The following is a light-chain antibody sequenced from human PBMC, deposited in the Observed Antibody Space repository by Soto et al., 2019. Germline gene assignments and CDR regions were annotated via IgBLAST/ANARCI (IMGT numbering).Light chain of an antibody. Sequence: DIQMTQSPSSLSASVGDRVTITCRASQSISSYLNWYQQKPGKAPKLLIYAASSLQSGVPSRFSGSVSGTEFTLTISSLQPGDFATYYCQQLNSYPLSFGGGTKVEIK. V-gene: IGKV1-9*01. J-gene: IGKJ4*01. CDR2: AAS. CDR3: QQLNSYPLS. CDR1: QSISSY.